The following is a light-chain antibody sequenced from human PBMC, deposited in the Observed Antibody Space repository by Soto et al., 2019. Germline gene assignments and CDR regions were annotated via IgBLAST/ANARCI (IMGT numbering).Light chain of an antibody. V-gene: IGLV2-14*01. CDR2: DVS. Sequence: QSALTQPASVSGSPGQWITISCTGTGSDVGAYNYVSWHQQHPGKAPKLLIYDVSNRPSGVSNRFSGSKSGNTASLTISGLQVEDEADYYCKSYTSSTTYVFGTGTKVTVL. CDR1: GSDVGAYNY. CDR3: KSYTSSTTYV. J-gene: IGLJ1*01.